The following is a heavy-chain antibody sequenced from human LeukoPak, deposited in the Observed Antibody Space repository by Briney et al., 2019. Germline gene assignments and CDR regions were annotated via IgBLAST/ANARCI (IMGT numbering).Heavy chain of an antibody. J-gene: IGHJ4*02. CDR3: ARSSLGTITAGPFDY. V-gene: IGHV1-18*01. Sequence: ASVKVSCKASGYTFTTYGIPWVRQAPGQGLEWMGLISGHQGNTKYAQKFQGRVTMTIDTSTSTAYMELRSLRSDDTAIYFCARSSLGTITAGPFDYWGQGTLVAVSS. D-gene: IGHD5-12*01. CDR1: GYTFTTYG. CDR2: ISGHQGNT.